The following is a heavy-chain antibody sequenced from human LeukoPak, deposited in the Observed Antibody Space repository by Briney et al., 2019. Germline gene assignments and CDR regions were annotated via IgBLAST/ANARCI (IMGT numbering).Heavy chain of an antibody. Sequence: QTGGSLRLSCAVSGFSISNHGMHWVRQAPDKGLEWVAMISHDGGAEYYGDSVKGRLTISRDNSENTLYLQMNGLRVEDTAVYYCARDWGSSGWYNWFDPWGQGTLVTVSS. CDR3: ARDWGSSGWYNWFDP. CDR1: GFSISNHG. V-gene: IGHV3-30*03. J-gene: IGHJ5*02. D-gene: IGHD3-16*01. CDR2: ISHDGGAE.